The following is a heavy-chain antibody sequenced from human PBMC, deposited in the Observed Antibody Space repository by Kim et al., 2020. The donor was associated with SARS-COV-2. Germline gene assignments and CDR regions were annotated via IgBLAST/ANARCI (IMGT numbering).Heavy chain of an antibody. D-gene: IGHD6-13*01. CDR2: IYHSGST. CDR3: ARDSGWGSSSWSFASVLGY. J-gene: IGHJ4*02. CDR1: GGSISSSNW. V-gene: IGHV4-4*02. Sequence: SETLSLTCAVSGGSISSSNWWSWVRQPPGKGLEWIGEIYHSGSTNYNPSLKSRVTISVDKSKNQFSLKLSSVTAADTAVYYCARDSGWGSSSWSFASVLGYWGQGTRVTVSS.